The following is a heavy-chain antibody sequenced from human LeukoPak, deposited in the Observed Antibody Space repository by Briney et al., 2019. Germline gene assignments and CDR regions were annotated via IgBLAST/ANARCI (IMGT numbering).Heavy chain of an antibody. J-gene: IGHJ5*02. V-gene: IGHV4-39*07. Sequence: SEILSLTCTVSGGSISSSSYYWGWIRQPPGKGLEWIGSIYYSGSTYYNPSLKSRVTISVDTSKNQFSLKLSSVTAADTAVYYCARDLGSPGWFDPWGQGTLVTVSS. CDR3: ARDLGSPGWFDP. CDR1: GGSISSSSYY. D-gene: IGHD1-26*01. CDR2: IYYSGST.